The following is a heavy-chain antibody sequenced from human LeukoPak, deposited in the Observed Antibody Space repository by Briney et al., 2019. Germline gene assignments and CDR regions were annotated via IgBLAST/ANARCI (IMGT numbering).Heavy chain of an antibody. CDR2: VSGSGGTT. CDR1: GFTFSNHA. V-gene: IGHV3-23*01. D-gene: IGHD3-16*01. J-gene: IGHJ4*02. Sequence: HPGGSLRLSCAASGFTFSNHAMGWVRQAPGKGLEWVSDVSGSGGTTYYADSVKGRFTISRDNAKNSLYLQMNSLRAEDTAVYYCTREVGEAFDYWGQGTLVTVSS. CDR3: TREVGEAFDY.